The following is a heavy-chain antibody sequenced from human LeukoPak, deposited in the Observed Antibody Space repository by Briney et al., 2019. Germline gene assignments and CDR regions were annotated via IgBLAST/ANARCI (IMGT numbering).Heavy chain of an antibody. V-gene: IGHV1-3*01. CDR3: ARGRDSSGYSHFDY. Sequence: ASVKVSCKASGYTFTSYAMHWVRQAPGQRLEWMGWINAGNGNTKYSQKFQGRVTITRDTSASTAYMELSSLRSEDTAVYYCARGRDSSGYSHFDYWGQGTLVTVS. CDR1: GYTFTSYA. D-gene: IGHD3-22*01. J-gene: IGHJ4*02. CDR2: INAGNGNT.